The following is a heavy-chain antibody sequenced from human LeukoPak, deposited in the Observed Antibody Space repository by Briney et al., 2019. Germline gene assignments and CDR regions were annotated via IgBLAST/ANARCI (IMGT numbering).Heavy chain of an antibody. CDR1: EYSFTSYW. CDR2: IYPGDSDT. CDR3: ARLAMVRGVIDYYYYYMDV. J-gene: IGHJ6*03. D-gene: IGHD3-10*01. V-gene: IGHV5-51*01. Sequence: GESLKISCKGSEYSFTSYWIAWVRQMPGKGLEWMGAIYPGDSDTRYSPSFQGHVTISADKSISTAYVQWNSLKASDTAMYYCARLAMVRGVIDYYYYYMDVWGKGTTVTVSS.